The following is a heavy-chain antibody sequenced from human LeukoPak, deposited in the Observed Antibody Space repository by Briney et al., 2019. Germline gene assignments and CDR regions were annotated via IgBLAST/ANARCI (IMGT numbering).Heavy chain of an antibody. CDR1: GGSISSSSYY. D-gene: IGHD3-9*01. CDR2: IYYSGST. V-gene: IGHV4-39*01. J-gene: IGHJ4*02. CDR3: ARVRVTGYSNF. Sequence: QTSETLSLTCTVSGGSISSSSYYWGWIRQPPGKGLEWIGSIYYSGSTYYNPSLKSRVTISVDTSKNQFSLKLSSVTAADTAVYYCARVRVTGYSNFWGQGTLVTVSS.